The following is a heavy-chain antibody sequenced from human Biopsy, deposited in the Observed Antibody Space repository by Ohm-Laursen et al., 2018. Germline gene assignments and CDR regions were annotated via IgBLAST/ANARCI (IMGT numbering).Heavy chain of an antibody. Sequence: SDTLSLTCVVYGGSLSGYYWNWIRQSPGKGLEWIGEINHRGFTSNNPSLKSRVTISVDTSKNQFSLKLGSVTAADTAVYYCAKNLAVSSYALDIWGQGTMVTVSS. CDR2: INHRGFT. D-gene: IGHD2/OR15-2a*01. CDR3: AKNLAVSSYALDI. CDR1: GGSLSGYY. V-gene: IGHV4-34*01. J-gene: IGHJ3*02.